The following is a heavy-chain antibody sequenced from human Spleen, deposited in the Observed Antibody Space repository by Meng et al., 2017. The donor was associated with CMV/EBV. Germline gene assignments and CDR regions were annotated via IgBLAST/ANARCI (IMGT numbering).Heavy chain of an antibody. CDR2: IDTVTGNP. CDR3: ARIERSRILKYCGSDCSTTDY. D-gene: IGHD2-21*02. V-gene: IGHV7-4-1*02. J-gene: IGHJ4*02. Sequence: TRSAMNWVRQAPGQGLEWMGWIDTVTGNPTYAQGFTGRVVFSLDTSVSTAYLQISSLKHEDTAVYYCARIERSRILKYCGSDCSTTDYGGQGTLVTVSS. CDR1: TRSA.